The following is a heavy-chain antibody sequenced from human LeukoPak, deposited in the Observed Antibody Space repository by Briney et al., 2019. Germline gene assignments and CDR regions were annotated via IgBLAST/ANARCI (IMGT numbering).Heavy chain of an antibody. Sequence: PSETLSLTCTVSGGSISSYYWSWIRQPPGKGLEWIGYIYYSGSTNYNPSLKSRVTISVDTSKNQFSLKLSSVTAADTAVYYCARERAAVAEELHFDYWGQGTLVTVSS. CDR3: ARERAAVAEELHFDY. J-gene: IGHJ4*02. CDR1: GGSISSYY. CDR2: IYYSGST. D-gene: IGHD6-19*01. V-gene: IGHV4-59*01.